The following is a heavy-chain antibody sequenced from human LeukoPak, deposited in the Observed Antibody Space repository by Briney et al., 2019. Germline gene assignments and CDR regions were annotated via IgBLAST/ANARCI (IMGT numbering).Heavy chain of an antibody. V-gene: IGHV3-23*01. D-gene: IGHD3-9*01. CDR1: GFTFSSYG. CDR3: AKGSGYFGLNLDY. Sequence: SGGSLRLSCAASGFTFSSYGMSWVRQAPGKGLEWVSSIGSSGATTYYTDSVKGRFTISRDNSKNTLYLQMNSLRAEDTAVYYCAKGSGYFGLNLDYWGQGTLVTVSS. J-gene: IGHJ4*02. CDR2: IGSSGATT.